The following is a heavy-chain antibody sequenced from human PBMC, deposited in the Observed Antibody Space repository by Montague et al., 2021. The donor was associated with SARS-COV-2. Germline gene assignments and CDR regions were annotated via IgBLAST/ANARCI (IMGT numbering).Heavy chain of an antibody. J-gene: IGHJ4*02. V-gene: IGHV3-30*04. CDR2: ISYDGREI. Sequence: SLRLSCAASGFTFSSHAMHWARQAPGKGLEWVAVISYDGREIFYADSVRGRFNVSRDNSKSTLYLQLGSLRPEDTAYYFCARFGVYCGSPKCYAPLDYWGQGTLVSVSS. CDR1: GFTFSSHA. CDR3: ARFGVYCGSPKCYAPLDY. D-gene: IGHD2-2*01.